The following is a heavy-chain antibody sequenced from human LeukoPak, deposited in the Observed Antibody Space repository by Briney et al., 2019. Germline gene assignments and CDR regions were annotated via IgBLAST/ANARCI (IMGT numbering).Heavy chain of an antibody. CDR3: AREMSGDGYNPTLDY. D-gene: IGHD5-24*01. J-gene: IGHJ4*02. Sequence: GGSLRLSCAASGFTFSSYAMRWVRQAPGKGLEWVAVISYDGSNKYYADSVKGRFTISRDNSKNTLYLQMNSLRAADTAVYYCAREMSGDGYNPTLDYWGQGTLVTVSS. CDR2: ISYDGSNK. V-gene: IGHV3-30*04. CDR1: GFTFSSYA.